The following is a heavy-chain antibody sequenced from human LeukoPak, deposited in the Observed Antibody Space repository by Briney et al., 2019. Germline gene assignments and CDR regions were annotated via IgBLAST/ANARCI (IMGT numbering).Heavy chain of an antibody. CDR1: GGSISSYY. J-gene: IGHJ6*03. CDR3: ARLVRSYYYMDV. V-gene: IGHV4-59*01. CDR2: IYYSGST. Sequence: PSETLSLTCTVSGGSISSYYWSWIRQPPGKGLEWIGYIYYSGSTNYNPSLKSQVTISVDTSKNQFSLKLSSVTAADTAVYYCARLVRSYYYMDVWGKGTTVTVSS. D-gene: IGHD6-13*01.